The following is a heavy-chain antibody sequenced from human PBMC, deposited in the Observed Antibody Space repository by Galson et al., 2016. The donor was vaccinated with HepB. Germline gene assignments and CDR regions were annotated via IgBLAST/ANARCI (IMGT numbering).Heavy chain of an antibody. V-gene: IGHV3-73*01. CDR2: IRTRKNRYTT. CDR3: TRMQYGLDV. J-gene: IGHJ6*02. CDR1: GFTFSVSA. Sequence: SLRLSCAASGFTFSVSAIHWVRQAPGKGLEWVARIRTRKNRYTTTYAASVKGRFTISRDDSRSTAYLEINSLNTEDTATYYGTRMQYGLDVWGQGTTVTVSS.